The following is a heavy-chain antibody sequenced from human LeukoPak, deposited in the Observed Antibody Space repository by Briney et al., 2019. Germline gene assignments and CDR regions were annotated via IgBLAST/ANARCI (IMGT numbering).Heavy chain of an antibody. CDR2: IYHSGST. Sequence: SETLSLTCTVSGYSISSGYYWGWIRQPPGKGLEWIGSIYHSGSTYYNPSLKSRVTISVDTSKNQFSLKLSSVTAADTAVYYCARSGYDPYMDVWGKGTTVTVSS. CDR3: ARSGYDPYMDV. J-gene: IGHJ6*03. V-gene: IGHV4-38-2*02. D-gene: IGHD3-22*01. CDR1: GYSISSGYY.